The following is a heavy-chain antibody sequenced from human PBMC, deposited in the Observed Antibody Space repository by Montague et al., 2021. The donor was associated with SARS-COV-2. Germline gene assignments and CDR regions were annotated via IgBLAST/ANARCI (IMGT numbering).Heavy chain of an antibody. Sequence: SETLSLTCTVSGGSISSYYWSWIRQPPGKGLEWIGYIYYGGSTXXXPSXKSRVTISVDTSKNQFSLELSSVTAADTAAYYCARGSGWMGNAFDIWGQGTMVTVSS. J-gene: IGHJ3*02. D-gene: IGHD6-19*01. CDR2: IYYGGST. CDR3: ARGSGWMGNAFDI. V-gene: IGHV4-59*01. CDR1: GGSISSYY.